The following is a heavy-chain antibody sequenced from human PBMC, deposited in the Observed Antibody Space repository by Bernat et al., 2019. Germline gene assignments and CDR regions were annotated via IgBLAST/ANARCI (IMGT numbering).Heavy chain of an antibody. Sequence: EVQLVETGGDLIQPGGSLRLSCAASGFTVNSNYMSWVRQAPGKRLEWVSVIYSGGSTYYADSVKGRCTISRDNSKNTLYLQMNSLRAEDTAVYYCARARSGSSPFDFWGQGTLVTVSS. CDR2: IYSGGST. D-gene: IGHD1-26*01. V-gene: IGHV3-53*02. CDR1: GFTVNSNY. J-gene: IGHJ4*02. CDR3: ARARSGSSPFDF.